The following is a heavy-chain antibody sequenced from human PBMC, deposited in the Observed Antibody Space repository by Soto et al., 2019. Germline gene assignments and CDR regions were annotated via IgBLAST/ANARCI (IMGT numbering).Heavy chain of an antibody. V-gene: IGHV3-21*01. J-gene: IGHJ6*03. Sequence: NLGGSLRLSCAVSGFTFSSYSMNWVRQAPGKGLEWVASISSGGDYIHYADSVQGRFTISRDNSKNTLNLQMGSLRAEDMAVYYCARDALDIVVVPAAPDTPDYYYYYMDVWGKGTTVTVSS. CDR2: ISSGGDYI. D-gene: IGHD2-2*01. CDR3: ARDALDIVVVPAAPDTPDYYYYYMDV. CDR1: GFTFSSYS.